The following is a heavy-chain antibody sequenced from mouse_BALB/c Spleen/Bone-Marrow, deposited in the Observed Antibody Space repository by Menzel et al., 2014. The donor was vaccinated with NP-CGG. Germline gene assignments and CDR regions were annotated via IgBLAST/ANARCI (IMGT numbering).Heavy chain of an antibody. CDR3: ARGWLLRHYFDY. J-gene: IGHJ2*01. CDR2: INPNNGGT. CDR1: GYTFTEYT. V-gene: IGHV1-18*01. Sequence: VQLQQSGPELVKPGASVRISCKTSGYTFTEYTMHWVKQSHVKSLEWIGGINPNNGGTSYNQKFKGKATWTVDKSSSTAYMELRSLTSEDSAVYYCARGWLLRHYFDYWGQGTTLTVSS. D-gene: IGHD2-3*01.